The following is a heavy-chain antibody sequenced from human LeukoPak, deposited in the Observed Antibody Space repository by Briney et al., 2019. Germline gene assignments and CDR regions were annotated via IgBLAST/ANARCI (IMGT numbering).Heavy chain of an antibody. CDR3: ARVEEGLRFLEWPLNWFDP. Sequence: PSETLSLTCTVSGGSISSSSYYWGWIRQPPGKGLEWIGSIYYSGSTYYNPSLKSRVTISVDTSKNQFSLKLSSVTAADTAVYYCARVEEGLRFLEWPLNWFDPWGRGTLVTVSS. CDR2: IYYSGST. CDR1: GGSISSSSYY. D-gene: IGHD3-3*01. J-gene: IGHJ5*02. V-gene: IGHV4-39*07.